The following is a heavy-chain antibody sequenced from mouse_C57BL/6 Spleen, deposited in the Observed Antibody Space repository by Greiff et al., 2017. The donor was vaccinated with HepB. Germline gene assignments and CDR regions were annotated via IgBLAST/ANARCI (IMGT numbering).Heavy chain of an antibody. CDR2: INPYNGDT. V-gene: IGHV1-20*01. D-gene: IGHD1-1*01. CDR3: ARSPLIYGPFAY. J-gene: IGHJ3*01. CDR1: GYSFTGYF. Sequence: VQLQQSGPELVKPGDSVKISCKASGYSFTGYFMNWVMQSHGKSLEWIGRINPYNGDTFYNQKFKGKATLTVDKSSSTAHMELRSLTSEDYAVYYCARSPLIYGPFAYWGQGTLVTVSA.